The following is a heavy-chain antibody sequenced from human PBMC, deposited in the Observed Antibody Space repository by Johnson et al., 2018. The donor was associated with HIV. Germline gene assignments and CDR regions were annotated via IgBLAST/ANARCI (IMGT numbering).Heavy chain of an antibody. CDR2: INWNGGST. CDR1: GFTFDDYG. J-gene: IGHJ3*02. Sequence: EVQLVESGGGVVRPGGSLRLSCAAPGFTFDDYGMSWVRQAPGKGLAWVSGINWNGGSTGYADSVKGRFTISRDNAKNSLYLQMNSLRAEDTAVYYCAKGPQGIATPDAFDIWGQGTMVTVSS. D-gene: IGHD2-21*01. V-gene: IGHV3-20*04. CDR3: AKGPQGIATPDAFDI.